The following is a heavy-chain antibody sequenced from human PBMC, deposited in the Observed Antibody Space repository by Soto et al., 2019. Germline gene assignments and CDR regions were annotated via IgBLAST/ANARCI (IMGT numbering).Heavy chain of an antibody. CDR3: ATSLI. J-gene: IGHJ4*02. V-gene: IGHV3-7*01. CDR1: GFTFRTYW. D-gene: IGHD6-6*01. Sequence: EVQLVESGGGLVQPGGSLRLSCAASGFTFRTYWMNWVRQAPGKGLEWVANIKGDGSEKYYVDPVTGRFTISRDNARNSLYLQMHSLRAEDTAVYYCATSLIRGQGALVTVSS. CDR2: IKGDGSEK.